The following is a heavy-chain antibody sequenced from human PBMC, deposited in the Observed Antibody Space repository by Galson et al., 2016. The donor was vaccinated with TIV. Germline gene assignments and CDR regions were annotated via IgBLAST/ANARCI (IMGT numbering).Heavy chain of an antibody. CDR2: MFYTGST. V-gene: IGHV4-59*01. CDR3: ARGGTATTPPGFDY. CDR1: GASIDGYY. J-gene: IGHJ4*02. D-gene: IGHD4-17*01. Sequence: LSLTCIVSGASIDGYYWDWIRQPPGKGLEWIGYMFYTGSTNYNPSLKSRVTISVDTSKNQFSLKLTSVTAADTAVYYCARGGTATTPPGFDYWGQGSLVAVSS.